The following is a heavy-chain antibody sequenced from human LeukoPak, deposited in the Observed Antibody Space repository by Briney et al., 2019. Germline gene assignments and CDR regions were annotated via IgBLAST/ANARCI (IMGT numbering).Heavy chain of an antibody. Sequence: SETLSLTCTVSGGSISSYYWSWIRQPPGKGLEWIGYIYYSGSTNYNPSLKSRVTISVDTSKNQFSLRLGSVTAADPAVYYCARRAFSSGYYYFDYWGQGTLVTVSS. J-gene: IGHJ4*02. CDR1: GGSISSYY. V-gene: IGHV4-59*08. CDR2: IYYSGST. D-gene: IGHD3-22*01. CDR3: ARRAFSSGYYYFDY.